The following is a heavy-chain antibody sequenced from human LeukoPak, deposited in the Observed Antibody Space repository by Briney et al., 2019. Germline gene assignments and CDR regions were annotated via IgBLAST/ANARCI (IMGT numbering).Heavy chain of an antibody. Sequence: SETLSLTCTVSGGSVSSGSYYWSWIRQPPGKGLEWIGYIYYSGSTNYNPSLKSRVTISVDTSKNQFSLKLSSVTAADTAVYYCARGSRHYGSGSYYSYWGQGTLVTASS. J-gene: IGHJ4*02. D-gene: IGHD3-10*01. CDR3: ARGSRHYGSGSYYSY. CDR2: IYYSGST. CDR1: GGSVSSGSYY. V-gene: IGHV4-61*01.